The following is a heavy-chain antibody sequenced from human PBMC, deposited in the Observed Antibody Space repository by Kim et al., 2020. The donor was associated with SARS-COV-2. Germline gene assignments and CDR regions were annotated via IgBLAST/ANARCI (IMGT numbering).Heavy chain of an antibody. V-gene: IGHV3-23*01. CDR2: ISGSGGST. Sequence: GGSLRLSCAASGFTFSSYAMSWVRQAPGKGLEWVSAISGSGGSTYYADSVKGRFTISRDNSKNTLYLQMNSLRAEDTAVYYCAGGLSPLHSSSWYSNWYFDLWGRGTLVTVSS. CDR3: AGGLSPLHSSSWYSNWYFDL. J-gene: IGHJ2*01. CDR1: GFTFSSYA. D-gene: IGHD6-13*01.